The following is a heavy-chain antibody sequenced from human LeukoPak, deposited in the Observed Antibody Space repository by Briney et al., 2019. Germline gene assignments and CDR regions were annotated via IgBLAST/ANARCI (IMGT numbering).Heavy chain of an antibody. CDR3: TTDFTPRGRGYCSGGSCSD. CDR1: GFTLSNAW. V-gene: IGHV3-15*01. CDR2: IKSKTDGGTT. Sequence: GGSLRLSCAASGFTLSNAWMSWVRQAPGKVLEWVGRIKSKTDGGTTEYAAPVKGRLPISRGDSKTRLYLQMNSLKAENTAVYYCTTDFTPRGRGYCSGGSCSDWGQGTLVTVSS. D-gene: IGHD2-15*01. J-gene: IGHJ4*02.